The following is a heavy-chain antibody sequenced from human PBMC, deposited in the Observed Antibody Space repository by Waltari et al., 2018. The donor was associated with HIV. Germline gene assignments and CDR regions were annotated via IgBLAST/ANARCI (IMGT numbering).Heavy chain of an antibody. CDR1: GFTFSNAW. V-gene: IGHV3-15*01. CDR3: TTLLTYYDYVWGSYLIDY. J-gene: IGHJ4*02. Sequence: EVQLVESGGGLVKPGGSLRLSCAASGFTFSNAWMSWVRQDPGKGLEWVGRIKSKTDGGTTDYAAPVKGRFTISRDDSKNTLYLQMNSLKTEDTAVYYCTTLLTYYDYVWGSYLIDYWGQGTLVTVSS. CDR2: IKSKTDGGTT. D-gene: IGHD3-16*02.